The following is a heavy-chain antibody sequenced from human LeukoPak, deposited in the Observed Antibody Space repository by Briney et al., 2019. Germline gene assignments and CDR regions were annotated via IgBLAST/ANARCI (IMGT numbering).Heavy chain of an antibody. CDR2: INHSGST. V-gene: IGHV4-34*01. D-gene: IGHD2-21*01. J-gene: IGHJ4*02. CDR3: ARVGPSGKGIVVSNLRSTLGYFDY. Sequence: PSETLSLTCAVYGGSFSGCYWSWIRQPPGKGLEWIGEINHSGSTNYNPSLKSRVTISVDTSKNQFSLKLSSVTAADTAVYYCARVGPSGKGIVVSNLRSTLGYFDYWGQGTLVTVSS. CDR1: GGSFSGCY.